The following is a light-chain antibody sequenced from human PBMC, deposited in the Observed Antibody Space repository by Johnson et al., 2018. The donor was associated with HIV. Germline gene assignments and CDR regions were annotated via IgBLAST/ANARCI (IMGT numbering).Light chain of an antibody. CDR1: SYNIGNNY. CDR2: AKN. CDR3: AAWDSGLVAHVV. V-gene: IGLV1-51*01. Sequence: QSVLTQPPSVSAAPGQKVTISCSGSSYNIGNNYVSWYQQLPGTAPKLLIYAKNKRPSGVPDRFSASKSGTSATLDITGLQTGDEADYYGAAWDSGLVAHVVVGTGTNVTVL. J-gene: IGLJ1*01.